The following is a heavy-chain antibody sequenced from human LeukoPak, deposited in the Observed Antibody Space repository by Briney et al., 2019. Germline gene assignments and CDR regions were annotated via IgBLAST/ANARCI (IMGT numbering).Heavy chain of an antibody. J-gene: IGHJ4*02. Sequence: GGSLRLSCATSALTFSSYAMSWVRQAPGKGLEWVSGISGRGSSTYYADSVKGRFTISRDNSKNTLYLQMNSLRAEDTAVYYCAKERGYSGGPVDYWGQGTLVTVSS. D-gene: IGHD5-12*01. CDR3: AKERGYSGGPVDY. CDR2: ISGRGSST. V-gene: IGHV3-23*01. CDR1: ALTFSSYA.